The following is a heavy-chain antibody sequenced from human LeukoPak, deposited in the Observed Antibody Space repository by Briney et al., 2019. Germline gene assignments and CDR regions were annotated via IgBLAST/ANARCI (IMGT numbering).Heavy chain of an antibody. D-gene: IGHD2-2*01. CDR3: ARECRVSDSPLDY. CDR2: INPNSGGT. J-gene: IGHJ4*02. Sequence: GASVKVSCKSSGYTVTGYFMYWVRQAPGQGLEWMGWINPNSGGTNYAQKFQGRVTMTRDASISTAYMDLSRLRSDDTAVYYCARECRVSDSPLDYWGQGTLVTVSS. V-gene: IGHV1-2*02. CDR1: GYTVTGYF.